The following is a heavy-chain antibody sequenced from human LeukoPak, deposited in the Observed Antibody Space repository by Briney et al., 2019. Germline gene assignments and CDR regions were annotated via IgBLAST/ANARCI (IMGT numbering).Heavy chain of an antibody. V-gene: IGHV1-2*02. D-gene: IGHD5-24*01. CDR1: GYTFTGYY. CDR2: INPNSGDT. CDR3: ARAGNRDDYGDY. J-gene: IGHJ4*02. Sequence: ASVKVSCKASGYTFTGYYMHWVRQAPGQGLEWMGWINPNSGDTEYAQKFQGRVTMTRDTSTSTAYMELSRLTSDDSAVYYCARAGNRDDYGDYWGQGTLVSASS.